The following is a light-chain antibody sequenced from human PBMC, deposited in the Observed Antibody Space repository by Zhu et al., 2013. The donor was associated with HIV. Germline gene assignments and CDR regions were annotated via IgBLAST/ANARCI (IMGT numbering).Light chain of an antibody. Sequence: EIVLTQSPATLSLSPGERATLSCSTSQSVSSSLAWYQQRPGQAPRLLIYDASTRATDIPARFSGSGSGTDFTLTISSLEPEDFAVYYCQHRSNWPLTFGGGTKVE. V-gene: IGKV3-11*01. CDR2: DAS. J-gene: IGKJ4*01. CDR1: QSVSSS. CDR3: QHRSNWPLT.